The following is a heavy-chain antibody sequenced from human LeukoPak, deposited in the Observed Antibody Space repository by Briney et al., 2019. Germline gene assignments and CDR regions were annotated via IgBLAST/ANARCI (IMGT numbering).Heavy chain of an antibody. D-gene: IGHD3-22*01. Sequence: GGSLRLSCVASGFTFISYSMNWVRQAPGKGLEWVSYISSSSSIIYYADSVKGRFTISRDNAKNSLYLQMNSLRAEDTAVYYCARDYYDSSGLCPDYWGQGTLVTVSS. V-gene: IGHV3-48*04. CDR2: ISSSSSII. J-gene: IGHJ4*02. CDR1: GFTFISYS. CDR3: ARDYYDSSGLCPDY.